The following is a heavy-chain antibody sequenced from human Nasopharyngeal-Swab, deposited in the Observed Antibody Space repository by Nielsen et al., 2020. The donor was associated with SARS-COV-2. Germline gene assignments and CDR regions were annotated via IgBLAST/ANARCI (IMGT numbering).Heavy chain of an antibody. D-gene: IGHD5-12*01. CDR3: ARGLRGYSGYSDY. J-gene: IGHJ4*02. CDR2: ISGSGGST. V-gene: IGHV3-23*01. Sequence: GGSLRLSCAASGFTFSSYAMSWVRQAPGKGLKWVSGISGSGGSTYYADSVKGRFTISRDNSKNTLYLQMNSLRAEDTAVYYCARGLRGYSGYSDYWGQGTLVTVSS. CDR1: GFTFSSYA.